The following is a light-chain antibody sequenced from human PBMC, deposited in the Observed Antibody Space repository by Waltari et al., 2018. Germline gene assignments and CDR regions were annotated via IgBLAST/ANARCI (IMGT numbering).Light chain of an antibody. CDR2: NNK. CDR3: AGWDDSLNGVV. Sequence: QSVLTQPPSASGTPGQRVTISCSGSNSNIGSNTVNWYQHLPGTAPKLLIYNNKQRPSGVPDRCSGSKSGTSASLAISGLLSEDEGDYYCAGWDDSLNGVVFGGGTKLTVL. CDR1: NSNIGSNT. J-gene: IGLJ2*01. V-gene: IGLV1-44*01.